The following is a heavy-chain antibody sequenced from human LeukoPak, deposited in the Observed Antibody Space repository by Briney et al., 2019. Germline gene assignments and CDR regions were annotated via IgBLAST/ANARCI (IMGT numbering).Heavy chain of an antibody. CDR1: GGSFSGYY. V-gene: IGHV4-34*01. J-gene: IGHJ5*02. D-gene: IGHD4-11*01. CDR3: ARDVGDINYVDWFDP. CDR2: INHSGST. Sequence: SETLSLTCAVYGGSFSGYYWSWIRQPPGKGLEWIGEINHSGSTNYNPSLKSRVTISVDTSKNQFSLKLSSVTAADTAVYYCARDVGDINYVDWFDPWGQGTLVTVSS.